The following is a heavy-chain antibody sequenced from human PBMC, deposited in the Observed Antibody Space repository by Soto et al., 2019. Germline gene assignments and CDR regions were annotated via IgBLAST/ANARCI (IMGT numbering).Heavy chain of an antibody. D-gene: IGHD6-6*01. J-gene: IGHJ6*02. Sequence: ASVKVSCKVSGYTLTELSMHWVRQAPGKGLEWMGGFDPEDGETIYAQKFQGRVTMTEDTSTDTAYMELNSLRSEDTAVYYCATSRGAARPWYYYYGMDVWGQGTTVTVSS. CDR1: GYTLTELS. CDR2: FDPEDGET. V-gene: IGHV1-24*01. CDR3: ATSRGAARPWYYYYGMDV.